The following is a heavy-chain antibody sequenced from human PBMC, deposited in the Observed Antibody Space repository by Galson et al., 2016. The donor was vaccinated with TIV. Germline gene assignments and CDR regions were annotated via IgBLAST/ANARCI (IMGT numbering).Heavy chain of an antibody. V-gene: IGHV3-23*01. CDR2: ISGGGGNI. Sequence: SLRLSCAASGFTFSSYAMTWVRQAPGKGLEWVTAISGGGGNIYYADSVKGRFTISRDSSKNTLYMQMNSLRADDTAVYYCVKVPSSGFTYYYAIDVWGQGTTVTVSS. CDR1: GFTFSSYA. CDR3: VKVPSSGFTYYYAIDV. D-gene: IGHD6-19*01. J-gene: IGHJ6*01.